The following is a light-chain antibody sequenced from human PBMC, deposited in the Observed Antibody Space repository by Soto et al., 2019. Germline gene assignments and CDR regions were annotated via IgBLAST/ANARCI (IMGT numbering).Light chain of an antibody. CDR2: DVS. CDR3: SSYTSSSPLLL. CDR1: NSDIGSYNY. V-gene: IGLV2-14*01. Sequence: QSVLTQHASVSGAPGQSITFSCTGTNSDIGSYNYVSWYQQHPGKAPKLIIYDVSNRPSGVSNRFSGSKSGNTASLTISGLQAEDEADYYCSSYTSSSPLLLFVGGTKLTVL. J-gene: IGLJ2*01.